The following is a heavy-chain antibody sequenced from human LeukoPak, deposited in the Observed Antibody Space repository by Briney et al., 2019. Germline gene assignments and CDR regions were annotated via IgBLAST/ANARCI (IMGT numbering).Heavy chain of an antibody. CDR1: GGTLSSYA. CDR2: IIPIFGTA. V-gene: IGHV1-69*13. J-gene: IGHJ4*02. CDR3: ARETVDLRGYFDY. D-gene: IGHD5-12*01. Sequence: SSVKVSCKASGGTLSSYAISWVRQAPGQGLEWMGGIIPIFGTANYAQKFQGRVTITADESTGTAYMELSSLRSEDTAVYYCARETVDLRGYFDYWGQGTLVTVSS.